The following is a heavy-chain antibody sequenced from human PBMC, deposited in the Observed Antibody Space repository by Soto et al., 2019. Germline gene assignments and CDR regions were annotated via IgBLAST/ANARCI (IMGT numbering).Heavy chain of an antibody. V-gene: IGHV3-33*01. J-gene: IGHJ4*02. CDR2: IWNDGIKK. D-gene: IGHD3-9*01. CDR1: GFVYSNYA. CDR3: VRDTSSGWHLKDH. Sequence: VQLVESGGGVVQPGRSLRLSCAASGFVYSNYAMHWVRLSPGKGLEWVALIWNDGIKKYYMDSVKGRFIIFRDNAKNSLYLEMNSLRQEDTALYYCVRDTSSGWHLKDHWGQGVQVSVSS.